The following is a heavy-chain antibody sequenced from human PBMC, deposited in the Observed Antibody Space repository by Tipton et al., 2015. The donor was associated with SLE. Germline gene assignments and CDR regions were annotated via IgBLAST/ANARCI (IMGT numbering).Heavy chain of an antibody. Sequence: SLRFSCAASGFTFSSYAIHWVRQAPGKGLEWVAVISYDGSNKYYADSVKGRFTISRDNSKTTLYLQMNSLRAEDTAVYYCAKDSSGWYHYFDYWGQGTLVTVSS. J-gene: IGHJ4*02. CDR1: GFTFSSYA. V-gene: IGHV3-30*18. CDR3: AKDSSGWYHYFDY. CDR2: ISYDGSNK. D-gene: IGHD6-19*01.